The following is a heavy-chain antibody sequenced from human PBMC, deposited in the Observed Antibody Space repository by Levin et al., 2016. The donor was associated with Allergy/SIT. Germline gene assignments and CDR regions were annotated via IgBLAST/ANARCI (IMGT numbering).Heavy chain of an antibody. CDR3: ATDAVAVAEHYYYGMDV. Sequence: ASVKVSCKVSGYTLTELSMHWVRQAPGKGLEWMGGFDPEDGETIYAQKFQGRVTMTEDTSTDTAYMELSSLRSEDTAVYYCATDAVAVAEHYYYGMDVWGQGTTVTVSS. D-gene: IGHD6-19*01. J-gene: IGHJ6*02. CDR1: GYTLTELS. CDR2: FDPEDGET. V-gene: IGHV1-24*01.